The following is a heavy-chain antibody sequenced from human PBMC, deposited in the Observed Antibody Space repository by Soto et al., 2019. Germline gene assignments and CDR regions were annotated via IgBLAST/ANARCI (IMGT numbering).Heavy chain of an antibody. D-gene: IGHD3-10*01. CDR1: GFTFSSYG. V-gene: IGHV3-33*01. CDR2: IWYDGSNK. J-gene: IGHJ3*02. Sequence: QVQLVETGGGVVQPGRSLRLSCAASGFTFSSYGMHWVRQAPGKGLEWVAVIWYDGSNKYYADSVKGRFTISRDNSKNTLYLQMNSLRAEDTAVYYCARYGSGSYYDAFEIWGQGTMVTVSS. CDR3: ARYGSGSYYDAFEI.